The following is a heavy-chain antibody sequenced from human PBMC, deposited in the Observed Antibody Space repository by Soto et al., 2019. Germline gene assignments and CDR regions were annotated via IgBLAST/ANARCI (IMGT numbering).Heavy chain of an antibody. CDR3: ARGRPLEYSSSSWAPDY. CDR1: GYTFTGYY. Sequence: ASVKVSCKASGYTFTGYYMHWVRQAPGQGLEWMGWINPNSGGTNYAQKFQGWVTMTRDTSISTAYMGLSRLRSDDTAVYYCARGRPLEYSSSSWAPDYWGQGTLVTVSS. D-gene: IGHD6-6*01. J-gene: IGHJ4*02. V-gene: IGHV1-2*04. CDR2: INPNSGGT.